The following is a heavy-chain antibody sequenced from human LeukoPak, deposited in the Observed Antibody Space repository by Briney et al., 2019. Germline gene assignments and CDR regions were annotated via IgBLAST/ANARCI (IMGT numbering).Heavy chain of an antibody. CDR3: AREYYGGNSFFSYYFYY. J-gene: IGHJ4*02. V-gene: IGHV3-21*01. CDR2: ISSSSSYI. CDR1: GFTFSSYS. D-gene: IGHD4-23*01. Sequence: GGSLRLSCAASGFTFSSYSMNWVRQAPGKGLGWVSAISSSSSYIYYADSVKGRFTISRDNAKKSLYLQMNSLRAEERAVYYCAREYYGGNSFFSYYFYYWREGTLDTVSS.